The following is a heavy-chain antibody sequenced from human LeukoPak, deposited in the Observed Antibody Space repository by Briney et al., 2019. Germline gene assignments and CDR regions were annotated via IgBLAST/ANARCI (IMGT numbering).Heavy chain of an antibody. Sequence: GESLRLSCTFSGFTFTDFWMKWVRQAPGKGLEWVASINNDGSGKYSVDSVRDRVTISRDNAKNSLHLQINSLTVEDTAIYYCVRDDGDVWGKGTTVTVSS. CDR2: INNDGSGK. J-gene: IGHJ6*04. CDR3: VRDDGDV. V-gene: IGHV3-7*03. CDR1: GFTFTDFW.